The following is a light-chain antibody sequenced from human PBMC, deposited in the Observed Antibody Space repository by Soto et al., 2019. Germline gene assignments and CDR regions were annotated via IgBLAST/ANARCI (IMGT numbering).Light chain of an antibody. CDR3: CAWADSLNFLV. V-gene: IGLV1-36*01. CDR2: YDD. J-gene: IGLJ2*01. Sequence: QSVLTQPPSVSEAPRQRVTISCSGSSSNIGNNAVNWYQQLPGKAPKLLIYYDDLLPSGVSDRFSGSTSGPSASLAISGPQSEDGADYYGCAWADSLNFLVFGGGTKLTVL. CDR1: SSNIGNNA.